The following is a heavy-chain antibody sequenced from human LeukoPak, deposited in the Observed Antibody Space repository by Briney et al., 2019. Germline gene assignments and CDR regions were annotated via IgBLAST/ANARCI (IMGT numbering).Heavy chain of an antibody. CDR3: ARLGDYFDSSGYSTGGKFDY. J-gene: IGHJ4*02. V-gene: IGHV4-59*08. D-gene: IGHD3-22*01. CDR1: GASISGFY. Sequence: SETLSLTCSVSGASISGFYWSWLRQAPGKGLEWIGFLHRSASATYNPSLESRVTTSMDTSKNQFSLKLSSVNAADTAVYYCARLGDYFDSSGYSTGGKFDYWGQGTPVTVSS. CDR2: LHRSASA.